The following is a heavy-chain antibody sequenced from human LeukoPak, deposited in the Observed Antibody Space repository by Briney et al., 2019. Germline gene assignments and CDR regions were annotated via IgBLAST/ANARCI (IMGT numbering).Heavy chain of an antibody. D-gene: IGHD3-10*01. CDR3: ARGSPYFYGTDLDY. J-gene: IGHJ4*02. V-gene: IGHV3-21*01. CDR2: ISSSSSYI. CDR1: GFTFSSYS. Sequence: GGSLRLSCAASGFTFSSYSMNWVRQAPGKGLEWVSSISSSSSYIYYADSVKGRFTTSRDNAKNSLYLQMNSLRAEDTAVYYCARGSPYFYGTDLDYWGQGTLVTVSS.